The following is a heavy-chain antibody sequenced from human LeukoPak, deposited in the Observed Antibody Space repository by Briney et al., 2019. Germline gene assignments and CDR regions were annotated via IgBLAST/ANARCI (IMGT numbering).Heavy chain of an antibody. CDR3: AREGWLQSPDY. J-gene: IGHJ4*02. V-gene: IGHV4-39*07. CDR2: IYYSGST. Sequence: SETLSLTYSVSGGSITYYWVWIRQPPGKGLEWIGSIYYSGSTYYNPSLKSRVTISVDTSKNQFSLKLSSVTAADTAVYYCAREGWLQSPDYWGQGTLVTVSS. D-gene: IGHD5-24*01. CDR1: GGSITYY.